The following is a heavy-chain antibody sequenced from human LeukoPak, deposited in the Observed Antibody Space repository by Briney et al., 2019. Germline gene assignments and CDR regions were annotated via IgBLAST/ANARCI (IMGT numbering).Heavy chain of an antibody. V-gene: IGHV4-34*01. CDR1: GGSFSGYY. J-gene: IGHJ4*02. CDR3: ARAPGRMAIDY. D-gene: IGHD5-24*01. CDR2: INHSGST. Sequence: PSETLSLTCAVYGGSFSGYYWSWIRQPPGKGLEWIGEINHSGSTNYNPSLKSRVTISVDTSKNQFSLNMRSVTAADTAVYYCARAPGRMAIDYWGQGTLVTVSS.